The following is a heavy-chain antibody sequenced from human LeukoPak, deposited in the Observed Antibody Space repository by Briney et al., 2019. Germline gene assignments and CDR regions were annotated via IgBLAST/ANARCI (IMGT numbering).Heavy chain of an antibody. J-gene: IGHJ4*02. Sequence: ASVKVSCKASGYTFTSNGMNWVRQAPGQGLEWMGWINTNTGNPTYAQGFTGRFVFSLDISVSTAYLQISSLKAEDTAVYYCARDLGSGWSPFDYWGQGTLVTVSS. V-gene: IGHV7-4-1*02. CDR1: GYTFTSNG. CDR3: ARDLGSGWSPFDY. CDR2: INTNTGNP. D-gene: IGHD6-19*01.